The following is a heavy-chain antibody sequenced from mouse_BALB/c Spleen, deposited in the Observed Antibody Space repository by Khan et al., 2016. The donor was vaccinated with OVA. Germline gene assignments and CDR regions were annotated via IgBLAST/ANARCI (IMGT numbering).Heavy chain of an antibody. J-gene: IGHJ3*01. V-gene: IGHV1-4*01. CDR1: GYTFTSYT. CDR3: VRDAAYDRNDGWFAY. Sequence: QIQLVQSGAELAKPGASVKMSCKASGYTFTSYTMHWVKLRPGLGLEWIGYINPFNGYTNYNEKFKDKATLTADRSSTTAYMELSSLTSDDSAVYTCVRDAAYDRNDGWFAYWGQGTLVTVSA. CDR2: INPFNGYT. D-gene: IGHD2-14*01.